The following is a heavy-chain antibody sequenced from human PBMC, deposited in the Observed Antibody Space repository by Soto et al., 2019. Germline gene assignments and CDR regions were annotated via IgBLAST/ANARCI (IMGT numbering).Heavy chain of an antibody. D-gene: IGHD1-26*01. V-gene: IGHV3-53*01. Sequence: SLRLSCEVSGFSVSSNYMSWVRQAPGKGLEWVSLIFSGGSTYYADSVQGRFTISRDVSKSTLYLQMHSLTAEDTAVYFCTRDQSIVGATGGAYFYSGMDVWGQGTTVTVSS. CDR1: GFSVSSNY. CDR2: IFSGGST. CDR3: TRDQSIVGATGGAYFYSGMDV. J-gene: IGHJ6*02.